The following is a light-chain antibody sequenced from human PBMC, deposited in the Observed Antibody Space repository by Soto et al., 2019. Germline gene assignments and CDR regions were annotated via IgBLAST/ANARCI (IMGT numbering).Light chain of an antibody. CDR3: SSYAGSNNWV. J-gene: IGLJ3*02. CDR1: SSDVGGYNY. V-gene: IGLV2-8*01. Sequence: QSALTQPPSASGSPGQSVTISCTGTSSDVGGYNYVSWYQQHPGKAPKLMIYEVSKRPSGVPDRFSGSKSGNTASLTLSGLQADDDADYYCSSYAGSNNWVFGGGTKLTVL. CDR2: EVS.